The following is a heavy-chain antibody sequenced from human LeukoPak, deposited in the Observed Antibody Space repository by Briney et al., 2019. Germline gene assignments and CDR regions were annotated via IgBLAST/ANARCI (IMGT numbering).Heavy chain of an antibody. CDR3: ARLITGTTTAFDI. CDR1: GGSISGYY. D-gene: IGHD1-7*01. CDR2: VYTSGST. J-gene: IGHJ3*02. V-gene: IGHV4-4*07. Sequence: SETLSLTCSVSGGSISGYYWTWIRQPAGKGLEWIGRVYTSGSTHYNPSPKTRLTMSVDTSKNQFSLKLSSVTAADTAVYHCARLITGTTTAFDIWGQGTMVTVSS.